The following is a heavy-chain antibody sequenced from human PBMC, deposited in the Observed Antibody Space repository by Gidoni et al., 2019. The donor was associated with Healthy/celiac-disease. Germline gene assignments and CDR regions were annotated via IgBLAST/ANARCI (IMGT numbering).Heavy chain of an antibody. CDR1: GFTFSSYS. V-gene: IGHV3-48*01. CDR3: ARDDYDFWSGYYHYYGMDV. CDR2: ISSSSSTI. J-gene: IGHJ6*01. Sequence: EVQLVESGGGLVQPGGSLRRSCAASGFTFSSYSMNWVRQAPGRGLEWVSYISSSSSTIYYADSVKGRFTISRDNAKNSLYLQMNSLRAEDTAVYYCARDDYDFWSGYYHYYGMDVWGQGTTVTVSS. D-gene: IGHD3-3*01.